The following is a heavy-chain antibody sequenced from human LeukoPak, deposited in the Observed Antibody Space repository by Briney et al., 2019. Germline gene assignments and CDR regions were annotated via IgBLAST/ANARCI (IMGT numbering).Heavy chain of an antibody. V-gene: IGHV3-7*01. CDR3: ARDPGFSAFDI. Sequence: GGSLRLSCAAPGSTFRCYWVTWVRQAPGKGLELVASTNQDGSEKYHVDSVKGRFTISRDNDKNSLYLQMNSLRAEDTAVYYCARDPGFSAFDIWGQGAVVTVSS. CDR1: GSTFRCYW. J-gene: IGHJ3*02. CDR2: TNQDGSEK.